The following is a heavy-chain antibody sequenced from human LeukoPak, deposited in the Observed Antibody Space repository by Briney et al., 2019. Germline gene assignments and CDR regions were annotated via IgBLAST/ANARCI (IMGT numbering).Heavy chain of an antibody. Sequence: GGSLRLSCAASGFTFGSYWMHWVRQAPGKGLVWVSGINSDGSSTSYADSVKGRFTISRDNAKNTLYLQLNSLRAEDTAMYYCARDEVGATPIDYWGQGTLVTVSS. D-gene: IGHD1-26*01. CDR1: GFTFGSYW. V-gene: IGHV3-74*01. J-gene: IGHJ4*02. CDR2: INSDGSST. CDR3: ARDEVGATPIDY.